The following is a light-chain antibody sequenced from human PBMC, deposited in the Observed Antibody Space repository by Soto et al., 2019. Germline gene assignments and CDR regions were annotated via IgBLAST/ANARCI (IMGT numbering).Light chain of an antibody. CDR1: QSISSY. CDR2: AAS. CDR3: QQAASFPIT. J-gene: IGKJ5*01. Sequence: DIQMTQSPSSLSASVGDRVTITCRASQSISSYLNWYQQKPGKAPKLLIYAASSLQSGVPSRFSGSGSGTDFTLTINSLRPEDFATYYCQQAASFPITFGQGTRLEIK. V-gene: IGKV1-39*01.